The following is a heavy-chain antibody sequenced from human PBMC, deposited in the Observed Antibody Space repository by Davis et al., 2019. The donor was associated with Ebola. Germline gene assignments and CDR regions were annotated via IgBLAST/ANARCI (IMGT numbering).Heavy chain of an antibody. CDR1: GFTFSSYA. D-gene: IGHD2/OR15-2a*01. CDR3: ARDREYGYYGMDV. J-gene: IGHJ6*02. V-gene: IGHV3-30-3*01. Sequence: GESLKISCAASGFTFSSYAMHWVRQAPGKGLEWVAVISYDGSNKYYADSVKGRFTISRDNSKNTLYLQMNSLRAEDTAVYYCARDREYGYYGMDVWGQGTTVTVSS. CDR2: ISYDGSNK.